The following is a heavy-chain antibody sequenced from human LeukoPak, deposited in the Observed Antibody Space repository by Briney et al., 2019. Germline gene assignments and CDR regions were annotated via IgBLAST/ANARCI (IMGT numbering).Heavy chain of an antibody. D-gene: IGHD3-3*01. J-gene: IGHJ4*02. CDR1: GFTFSSYG. V-gene: IGHV3-30*02. Sequence: GGSLRLSCAASGFTFSSYGMHWVRQAPGKGLEWVGFIRYDGSNKYYADSVKARFTISRDNSRNTLYLQMNSLRAEDTAVYYCAKDGRDFWSGYVLHYFDYWGQGTLVTVSS. CDR2: IRYDGSNK. CDR3: AKDGRDFWSGYVLHYFDY.